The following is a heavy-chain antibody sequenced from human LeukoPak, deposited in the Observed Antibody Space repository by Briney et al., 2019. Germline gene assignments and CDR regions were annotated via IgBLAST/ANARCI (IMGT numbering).Heavy chain of an antibody. CDR1: GFTFSSYA. J-gene: IGHJ4*02. Sequence: QPGGSLRLSCTASGFTFSSYAMNWVRQAPGKGLEWVSGIGAGGTFTYYADSVKGRFTIFRDNFRNTLYLQMNSLRADDTAVYYCAKDPDYTTYGYYFDYWGQGTLVTVSS. CDR2: IGAGGTFT. D-gene: IGHD4-11*01. CDR3: AKDPDYTTYGYYFDY. V-gene: IGHV3-23*01.